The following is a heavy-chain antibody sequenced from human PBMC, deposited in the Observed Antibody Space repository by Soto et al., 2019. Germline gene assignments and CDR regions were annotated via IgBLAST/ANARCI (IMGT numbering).Heavy chain of an antibody. D-gene: IGHD2-21*02. CDR3: ARRRYCGYDCYHKHYYGMDV. J-gene: IGHJ6*02. CDR2: VIPVVTTT. Sequence: QVQLVQSGAEVKKPGSSVRVSCRSSGDTFSSYIVNWLRLAPGRGLEWMGRVIPVVTTTDYAQNFRVRVTISGDRSTNTVYLDLSSLRSADTAVYYCARRRYCGYDCYHKHYYGMDVWGQGSLVTVAS. CDR1: GDTFSSYI. V-gene: IGHV1-69*08.